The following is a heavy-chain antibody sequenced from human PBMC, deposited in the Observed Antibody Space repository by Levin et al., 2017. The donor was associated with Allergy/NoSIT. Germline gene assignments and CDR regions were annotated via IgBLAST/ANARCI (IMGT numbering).Heavy chain of an antibody. CDR3: AKDAIRGSDQPYYFDY. D-gene: IGHD6-19*01. V-gene: IGHV3-23*01. Sequence: GGSLRLSCAASGFTFNNYAMSWVRQAPGKGLEWVSAIINSGVGTYYADSVKGRFTISRDNSKNTMYLQMNSLRADDTAVYFCAKDAIRGSDQPYYFDYWGQGTLVTASS. CDR1: GFTFNNYA. J-gene: IGHJ4*02. CDR2: IINSGVGT.